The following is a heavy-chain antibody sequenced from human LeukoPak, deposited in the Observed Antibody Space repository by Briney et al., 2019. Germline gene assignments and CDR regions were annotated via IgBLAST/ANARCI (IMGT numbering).Heavy chain of an antibody. Sequence: ASVKVSCKASGYTFTSYGISWVRQAPGQGLEWMGWISAYSLNTNYAQNFQGRVTMTTDTSTSTAYMELSSLRSEDTAVYYCARGGLKVEMATINPHNWFDPWGQGTLVTVSS. CDR1: GYTFTSYG. CDR3: ARGGLKVEMATINPHNWFDP. CDR2: ISAYSLNT. V-gene: IGHV1-18*01. D-gene: IGHD5-24*01. J-gene: IGHJ5*02.